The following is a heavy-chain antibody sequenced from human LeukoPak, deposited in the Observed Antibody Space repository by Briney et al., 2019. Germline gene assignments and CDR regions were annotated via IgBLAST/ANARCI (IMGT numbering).Heavy chain of an antibody. Sequence: SGPTLVKPTQTLTLTCTFSGFSLSTSGVGVGWIRQPPGKALEWLALIYGNDDKRYSPSLKSRLNITKDTSKNQVVLTMTNVDPVDTATYYCAHRRRTGLENWFDPWGQGTLVTVSS. V-gene: IGHV2-5*01. CDR2: IYGNDDK. D-gene: IGHD1-1*01. J-gene: IGHJ5*02. CDR1: GFSLSTSGVG. CDR3: AHRRRTGLENWFDP.